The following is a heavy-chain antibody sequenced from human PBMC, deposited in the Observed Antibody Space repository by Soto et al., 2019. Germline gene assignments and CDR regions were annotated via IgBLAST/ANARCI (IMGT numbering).Heavy chain of an antibody. CDR1: GDSVSSNSAA. CDR3: ARDGLTGTTWEVNWFDP. J-gene: IGHJ5*02. Sequence: SPTLSLTCAISGDSVSSNSAAWNWIRQSPSRGLEWLGRTYYRSKWYNDYAVSVKSRITMKSDTSKNQFSLQLNSVTPEDTAVYYCARDGLTGTTWEVNWFDPWGQGTLVTVSS. D-gene: IGHD1-7*01. CDR2: TYYRSKWYN. V-gene: IGHV6-1*01.